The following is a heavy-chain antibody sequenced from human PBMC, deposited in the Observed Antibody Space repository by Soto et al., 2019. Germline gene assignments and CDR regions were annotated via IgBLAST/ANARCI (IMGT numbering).Heavy chain of an antibody. Sequence: PGGSLRLSCAASGFTFRDYSLNWVRQAPGKGLEWVSSISSKSTFIHYADSVRGRFTISRDNAKNSLYLQMDSLRDDDTAVYFCARLGISALDSWGQGALVTVSS. CDR3: ARLGISALDS. CDR1: GFTFRDYS. D-gene: IGHD2-15*01. J-gene: IGHJ5*01. V-gene: IGHV3-21*01. CDR2: ISSKSTFI.